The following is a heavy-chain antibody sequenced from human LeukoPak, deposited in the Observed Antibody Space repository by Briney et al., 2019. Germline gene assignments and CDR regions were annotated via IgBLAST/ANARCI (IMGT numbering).Heavy chain of an antibody. V-gene: IGHV3-7*01. J-gene: IGHJ4*02. CDR2: IKQDGSEK. CDR3: AREHSWGDFDY. CDR1: GFTFSSYC. D-gene: IGHD3-16*01. Sequence: PGGSLRLSCAASGFTFSSYCMSWVRQAPGKGLEWVANIKQDGSEKYYVYSVKGRFTISRDNAKNSMYLQMNSLRAEDMDVYYCAREHSWGDFDYWGQGTLVTVSS.